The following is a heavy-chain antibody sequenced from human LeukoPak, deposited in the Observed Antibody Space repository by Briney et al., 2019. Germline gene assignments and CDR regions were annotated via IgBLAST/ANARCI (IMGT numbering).Heavy chain of an antibody. D-gene: IGHD3-22*01. CDR1: GGSISSSSYY. Sequence: SETLSLTCTVSGGSISSSSYYWGWIRQPPGKGLEWIGSIYYSGSTYYNPSLKSRVTISVDTSKNQFSLKLRSVTAADTAVYYCVRDSYYDSSGHAPWGQGILVTVSS. CDR3: VRDSYYDSSGHAP. CDR2: IYYSGST. J-gene: IGHJ5*02. V-gene: IGHV4-39*07.